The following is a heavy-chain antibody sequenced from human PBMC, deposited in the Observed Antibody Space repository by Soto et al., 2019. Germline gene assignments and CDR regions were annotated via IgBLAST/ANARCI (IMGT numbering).Heavy chain of an antibody. Sequence: QVQLQESGPGLVKPSETLSLTCTVSGGSISSYYWGWIRQPPGKGLEWIGYIHYSGSTNYNPSLRSRVTISVDTPKHQLSLKVNSKIAADTAIYYWARGGVAARKGRWFDPWGQGTLVTVSS. D-gene: IGHD6-25*01. J-gene: IGHJ5*02. CDR3: ARGGVAARKGRWFDP. CDR2: IHYSGST. V-gene: IGHV4-59*01. CDR1: GGSISSYY.